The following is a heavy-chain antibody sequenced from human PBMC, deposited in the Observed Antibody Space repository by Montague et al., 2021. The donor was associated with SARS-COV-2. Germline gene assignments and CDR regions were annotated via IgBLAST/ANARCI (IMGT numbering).Heavy chain of an antibody. D-gene: IGHD3/OR15-3a*01. CDR2: VYYSGST. V-gene: IGHV4-39*01. J-gene: IGHJ5*02. CDR1: GDSIRSSGYY. Sequence: SETLSLTCSVSGDSIRSSGYYCGWLRQPPGKGLEWIGIVYYSGSTNNNSSLNSRATMPVDTSKHLSSLELRSVTAADTAVYYCARVGFVEFWLKLGWFDAWGQGTLVTVSS. CDR3: ARVGFVEFWLKLGWFDA.